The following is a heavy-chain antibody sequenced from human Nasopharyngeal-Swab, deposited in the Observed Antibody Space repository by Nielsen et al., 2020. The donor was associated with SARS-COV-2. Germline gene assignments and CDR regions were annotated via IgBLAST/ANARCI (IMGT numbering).Heavy chain of an antibody. D-gene: IGHD6-13*01. CDR3: ARGGAAAEGYYGMDV. CDR1: GFTFSSYW. J-gene: IGHJ6*02. Sequence: GGSLRLSCAASGFTFSSYWMHWVRQAPGKGLVWVSRINSDGSSTSYADSVKGRFTISRDNAKNTLYLQMNSLRAEDTAVYYCARGGAAAEGYYGMDVWGQGTTVTV. V-gene: IGHV3-74*01. CDR2: INSDGSST.